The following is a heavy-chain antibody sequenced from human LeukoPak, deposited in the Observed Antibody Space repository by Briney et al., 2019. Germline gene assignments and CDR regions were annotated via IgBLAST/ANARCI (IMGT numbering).Heavy chain of an antibody. J-gene: IGHJ6*02. D-gene: IGHD3-22*01. CDR1: GYTFTSYG. CDR3: ATDRGSSGYYYGDYYYYGMDV. V-gene: IGHV1-18*01. Sequence: GASVKVSCKASGYTFTSYGISWVRQAPGQGLEWMGWISAYNGNTNYAQKLQGRVTMTTDTSTSTAYMELRSLRSEDTAVYYCATDRGSSGYYYGDYYYYGMDVWGQGTTVTVSS. CDR2: ISAYNGNT.